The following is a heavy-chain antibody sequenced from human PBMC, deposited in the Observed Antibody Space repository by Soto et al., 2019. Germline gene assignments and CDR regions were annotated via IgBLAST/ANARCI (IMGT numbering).Heavy chain of an antibody. D-gene: IGHD1-26*01. CDR2: IIPILGIA. CDR3: ARDLRVGDGAESWFDP. CDR1: GGTFSSYT. Sequence: QVQLVQSGAEVQKPGSSVKVSCKASGGTFSSYTISWVRQAPGQGLEWMGRIIPILGIANYAQKFQGRVTITADKSTSTAYMELSSLRSEDTAVYYCARDLRVGDGAESWFDPWGQGTLVTVSS. J-gene: IGHJ5*02. V-gene: IGHV1-69*08.